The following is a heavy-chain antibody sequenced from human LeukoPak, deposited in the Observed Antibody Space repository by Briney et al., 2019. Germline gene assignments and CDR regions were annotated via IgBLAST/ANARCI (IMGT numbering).Heavy chain of an antibody. V-gene: IGHV4-34*01. D-gene: IGHD4/OR15-4a*01. CDR3: ARGPSPNADPFDS. J-gene: IGHJ4*02. CDR1: GGSFSPYY. CDR2: INHSGNT. Sequence: PSETLSLTCAVSGGSFSPYYWSWIRQPPGKGLEWIGQINHSGNTLYNPSLINRVTISLDSSKNHFSLSLNSVTAADTAVYYCARGPSPNADPFDSWGQGTLVTVSS.